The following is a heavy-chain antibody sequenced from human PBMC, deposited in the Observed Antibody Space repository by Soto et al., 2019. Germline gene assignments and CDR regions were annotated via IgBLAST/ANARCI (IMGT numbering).Heavy chain of an antibody. CDR1: GGSISSYY. Sequence: SETLSLTCTVSGGSISSYYWSWIRQPPGKGLEWIGYIYYSGSTNYNPSLKSRVTISVDTSKNQFSLKLSSVNAADTAVYYCAGGYYPAAFCSGGSCRSQNWFDPWGQGTLVTVSS. CDR2: IYYSGST. J-gene: IGHJ5*02. CDR3: AGGYYPAAFCSGGSCRSQNWFDP. V-gene: IGHV4-59*01. D-gene: IGHD2-15*01.